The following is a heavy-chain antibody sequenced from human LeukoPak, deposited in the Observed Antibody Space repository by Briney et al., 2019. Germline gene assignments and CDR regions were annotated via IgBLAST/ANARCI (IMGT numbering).Heavy chain of an antibody. D-gene: IGHD5-12*01. CDR1: GYTFTTYG. V-gene: IGHV1-18*01. CDR3: AKEASGHISDYIDY. CDR2: ISGYNGNT. J-gene: IGHJ4*02. Sequence: ASVKVSCKASGYTFTTYGISWVRQAPGQGLEWMGWISGYNGNTNYAQKLQGRFTMTTDTSRSRASREWGLLRSDDRAGYSWAKEASGHISDYIDYWGQGTLVTVSS.